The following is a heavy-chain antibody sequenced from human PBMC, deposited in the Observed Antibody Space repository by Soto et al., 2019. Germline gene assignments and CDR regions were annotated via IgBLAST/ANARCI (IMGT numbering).Heavy chain of an antibody. Sequence: QVQLVQAGAEVKKPGSSMKVSCKASGVNFSSETISRVRQAPGQGLEWVGRIIPLFGKPNYAPTFQGRVTIPANESTSTLYIELSSLISDDSAVYYCATDFGDNPASTFDSWRERTLVTVSS. CDR3: ATDFGDNPASTFDS. CDR2: IIPLFGKP. CDR1: GVNFSSET. J-gene: IGHJ4*02. D-gene: IGHD4-17*01. V-gene: IGHV1-69*18.